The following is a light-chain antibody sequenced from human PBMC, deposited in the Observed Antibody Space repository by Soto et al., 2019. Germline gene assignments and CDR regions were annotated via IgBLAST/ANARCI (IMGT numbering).Light chain of an antibody. CDR1: QSISSW. J-gene: IGKJ1*01. CDR3: QHYNSYWT. V-gene: IGKV1-5*01. CDR2: DAS. Sequence: DIQMTQSPSTLSASVGDRVTITCRASQSISSWLAWYQQKPGKAPKLLIYDASSLESGAPSRFSGSGSETEFTLTISSLQPDDFATYYCQHYNSYWTFGQGTKVDIK.